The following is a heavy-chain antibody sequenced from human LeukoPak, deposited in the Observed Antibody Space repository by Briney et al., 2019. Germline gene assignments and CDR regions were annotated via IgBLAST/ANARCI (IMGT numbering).Heavy chain of an antibody. CDR1: AFTITYSG. D-gene: IGHD6-13*01. J-gene: IGHJ4*02. Sequence: GGSLRLSCAASAFTITYSGMNWVRQAPGKGLEFVAYITSDSSGTFYADSVKGRFTISRDNVQNSLYLQMNSLRDEDTAVYYCAKGLSSSSGSFWGQGTLVTVSS. CDR3: AKGLSSSSGSF. V-gene: IGHV3-48*02. CDR2: ITSDSSGT.